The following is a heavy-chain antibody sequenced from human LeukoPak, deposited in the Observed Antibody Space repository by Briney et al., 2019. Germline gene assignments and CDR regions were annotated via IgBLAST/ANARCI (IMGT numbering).Heavy chain of an antibody. CDR1: GDSISTYY. D-gene: IGHD5-12*01. CDR3: ARGRGSRDYWGSYYMDV. V-gene: IGHV4-59*01. CDR2: IYYSGST. J-gene: IGHJ6*03. Sequence: SETLSLTCTVSGDSISTYYWSWIRKPPGKGLEWIGYIYYSGSTNYNPSLKSRVTISVDTSKNQFSLSSVTAADTAVYYCARGRGSRDYWGSYYMDVWGKGTTVTVSS.